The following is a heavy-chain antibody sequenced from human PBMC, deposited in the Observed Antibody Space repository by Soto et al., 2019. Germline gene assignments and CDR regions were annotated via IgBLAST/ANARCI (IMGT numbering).Heavy chain of an antibody. J-gene: IGHJ4*02. CDR2: ISGYNGNT. CDR1: GYTFTRNG. Sequence: ASVKVSCKASGYTFTRNGISWVRQAPGQGLEWMGWISGYNGNTKYAQRLQGRVTMTTDTSTRTAYMELRSLRSDDTAVYYCAVHSSSWSGPSPSDYWGQGTLVTVSS. D-gene: IGHD6-13*01. V-gene: IGHV1-18*01. CDR3: AVHSSSWSGPSPSDY.